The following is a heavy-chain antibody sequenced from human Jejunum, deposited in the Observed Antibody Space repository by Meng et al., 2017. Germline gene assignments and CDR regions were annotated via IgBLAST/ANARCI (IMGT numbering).Heavy chain of an antibody. D-gene: IGHD1-26*01. J-gene: IGHJ4*02. V-gene: IGHV6-1*01. CDR2: TYYRSKWYI. CDR3: AGGGLVRSTRGYFDY. CDR1: GDSVSSNSAG. Sequence: QRQLQQTGPGLVKPSQTLSPTGAISGDSVSSNSAGWNWIRQSPSRGLEWLGRTYYRSKWYIDYAVSVKSRITINPDTSKNQFSLHLNSVTPEDTAVYYCAGGGLVRSTRGYFDYWGQGTLVTVSS.